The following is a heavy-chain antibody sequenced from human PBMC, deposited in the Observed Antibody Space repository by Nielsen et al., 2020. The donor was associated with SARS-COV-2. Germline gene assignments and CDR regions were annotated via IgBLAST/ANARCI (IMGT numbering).Heavy chain of an antibody. Sequence: ASVKVSCKASGYTFTSYDINWVRQATGQGLEWMGWMNPNSGNTGYAQKFQGRVTMTRNTSISTAYMELSSLRSEDTAVYYCARAGGSYYVPAFYIWGQGTMVTVSS. V-gene: IGHV1-8*01. CDR1: GYTFTSYD. CDR3: ARAGGSYYVPAFYI. D-gene: IGHD1-26*01. J-gene: IGHJ3*02. CDR2: MNPNSGNT.